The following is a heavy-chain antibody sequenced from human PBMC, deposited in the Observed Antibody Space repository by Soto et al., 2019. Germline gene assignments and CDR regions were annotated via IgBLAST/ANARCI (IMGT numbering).Heavy chain of an antibody. V-gene: IGHV1-3*01. CDR1: GFSFTSYS. CDR3: ARWIDNGYFDY. Sequence: QGQLVQSGAEVKKPGASVKVSCGTSGFSFTSYSFHSVRQAPAQGLQWMGWINAGRGKTKYSQQFQGRVTFTWDTSANTVYRELSRLTSEDTSVFYCARWIDNGYFDYWGQGTLVTVSA. CDR2: INAGRGKT. J-gene: IGHJ4*02. D-gene: IGHD4-17*01.